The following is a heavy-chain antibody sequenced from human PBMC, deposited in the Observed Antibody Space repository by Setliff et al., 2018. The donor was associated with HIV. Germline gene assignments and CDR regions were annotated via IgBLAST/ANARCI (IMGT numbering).Heavy chain of an antibody. CDR3: ARAASYYDSSGYWAPPKYFDY. CDR2: ISYTGKS. V-gene: IGHV4-39*01. CDR1: GGAISSSYYY. D-gene: IGHD3-22*01. J-gene: IGHJ4*02. Sequence: PSETLSLTCTVSGGAISSSYYYWGWIRQPPGKGLQWIGSISYTGKSYYNPALKRRVTVSVDTSKNQFSLKLSSVTAADTAVYYCARAASYYDSSGYWAPPKYFDYWGQGTLVTVSS.